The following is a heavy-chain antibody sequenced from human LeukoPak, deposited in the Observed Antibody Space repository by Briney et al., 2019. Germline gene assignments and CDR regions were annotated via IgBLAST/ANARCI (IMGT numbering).Heavy chain of an antibody. Sequence: GGSLRLSCAASGFMFSSYGMHWVRQAPGKGLEWVAVISHEESNKFYADSVKGRFTISRDNSKNTLYLQMNSLRAEDTAVYYCARDPEYYYGSGRLGYFDYWGQGTLVTVSS. CDR2: ISHEESNK. J-gene: IGHJ4*02. CDR3: ARDPEYYYGSGRLGYFDY. V-gene: IGHV3-30*03. D-gene: IGHD3-10*01. CDR1: GFMFSSYG.